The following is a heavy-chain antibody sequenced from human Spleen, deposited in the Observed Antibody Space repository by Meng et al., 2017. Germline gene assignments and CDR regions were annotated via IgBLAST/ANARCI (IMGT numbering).Heavy chain of an antibody. D-gene: IGHD4-11*01. CDR2: INHSGST. V-gene: IGHV4-34*01. CDR3: ARGPTTMAHDFDY. J-gene: IGHJ4*02. CDR1: GGSFSSYY. Sequence: QRKRCGQVLLNHSRTRSLTWVACGGSFSSYYWSWIRQPPGKGLEWIGEINHSGSTNYNPSLESRATISVDTSQNNLSLKLSSVTAADSAVYYCARGPTTMAHDFDYWGQGTLVTVSS.